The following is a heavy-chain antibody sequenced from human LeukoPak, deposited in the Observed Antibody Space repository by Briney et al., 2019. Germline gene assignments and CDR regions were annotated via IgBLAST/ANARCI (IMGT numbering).Heavy chain of an antibody. Sequence: GGSLRLSCAASGFTFSSYMMTWVRQAPGKGLEWVANIKPDGGEKFYVDSVRGRFTISRDNSKNTLYLQMNSLRAEDTAVYYCAKDSLGYCSSTSCSYFDYRGQGTLVTVSS. CDR1: GFTFSSYM. J-gene: IGHJ4*02. CDR3: AKDSLGYCSSTSCSYFDY. V-gene: IGHV3-7*01. CDR2: IKPDGGEK. D-gene: IGHD2-2*01.